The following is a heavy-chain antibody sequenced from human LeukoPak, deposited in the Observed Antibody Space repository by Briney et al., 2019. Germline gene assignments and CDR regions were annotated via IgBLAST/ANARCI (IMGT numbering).Heavy chain of an antibody. CDR3: ARSGVHGRTFDY. D-gene: IGHD1-1*01. V-gene: IGHV3-11*06. CDR1: GFTFSDYY. Sequence: GGSLRLSCAASGFTFSDYYMSWIRQAPGKGPEWVSYISSSSSYTNYADSVKGRFTISRDNAKNSLYLQMNSLRAEDTAVYYCARSGVHGRTFDYWGQGTLVTVSS. CDR2: ISSSSSYT. J-gene: IGHJ4*02.